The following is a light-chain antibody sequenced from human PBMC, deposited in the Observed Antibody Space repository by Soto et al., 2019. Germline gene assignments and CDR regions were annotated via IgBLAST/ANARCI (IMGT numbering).Light chain of an antibody. Sequence: DVVVTQSPLSLPVTLGQPASISFRSSQSLLYFDGNIYVNWFQQRPGQSPMRLIYKVSNRDSGVPDRFSGSGAGTDFTLKISRVEADDVGVYYCMQGTHWPIAFGQGTRLAIK. CDR2: KVS. CDR1: QSLLYFDGNIY. V-gene: IGKV2-30*01. CDR3: MQGTHWPIA. J-gene: IGKJ5*01.